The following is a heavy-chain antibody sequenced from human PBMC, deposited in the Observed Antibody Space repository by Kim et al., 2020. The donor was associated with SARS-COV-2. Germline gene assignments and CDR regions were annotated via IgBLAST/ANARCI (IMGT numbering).Heavy chain of an antibody. D-gene: IGHD3-22*01. Sequence: GGSLRLSCAASGFTFSSYAMSWVRQAPGKGLEWVSAISGSGGSTYYADSVKGRFTISRDNSKNTLYLQMNSLRAEDTAVYYCAKPRNPLITMIVVATGRENYWGQGTLVTVSS. CDR3: AKPRNPLITMIVVATGRENY. CDR1: GFTFSSYA. CDR2: ISGSGGST. V-gene: IGHV3-23*01. J-gene: IGHJ4*02.